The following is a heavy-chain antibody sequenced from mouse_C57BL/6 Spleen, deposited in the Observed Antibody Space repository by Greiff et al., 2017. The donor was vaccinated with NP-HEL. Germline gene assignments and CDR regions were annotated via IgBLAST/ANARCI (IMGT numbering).Heavy chain of an antibody. CDR3: ARGNGSLYYFDY. CDR1: GYTFTSYW. Sequence: QVHVKQPGAELVRPGTSVKLSCKASGYTFTSYWMHWVKQRPGQGLEWIGVIDPSDSYTNYNQKFKGKATLTVDTSSSTAYMQLSSLTSEDSAVYYCARGNGSLYYFDYWGQGTTLTVSS. J-gene: IGHJ2*01. V-gene: IGHV1-59*01. CDR2: IDPSDSYT. D-gene: IGHD1-1*01.